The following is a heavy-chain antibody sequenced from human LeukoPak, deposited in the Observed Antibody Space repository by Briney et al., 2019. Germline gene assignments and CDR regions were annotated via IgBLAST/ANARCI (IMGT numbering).Heavy chain of an antibody. V-gene: IGHV3-7*01. CDR1: GFTFSSYW. J-gene: IGHJ4*01. Sequence: PGGSLRLSCAASGFTFSSYWMSWVRQAPGKGLEWVANIKQDGSEKYYVDSVKGRFTISRDNAKNSLYLQLNSLRAEDTAVYYCSRRSGIASYYFDYWGQGTLVNGS. CDR3: SRRSGIASYYFDY. D-gene: IGHD3-10*01. CDR2: IKQDGSEK.